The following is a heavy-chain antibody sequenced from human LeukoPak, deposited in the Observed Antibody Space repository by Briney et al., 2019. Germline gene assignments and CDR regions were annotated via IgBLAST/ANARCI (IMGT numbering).Heavy chain of an antibody. J-gene: IGHJ5*02. CDR2: INPDGSTT. CDR3: VRVLSGSWDWFDP. D-gene: IGHD3-22*01. Sequence: GGSXXLSXAASGFTFSRYWIHWVRQAPGKGXEGXSRINPDGSTTTYADSVKGRFTISRDNAKNTVYLQMNSLRAEDTALYHCVRVLSGSWDWFDPWGQGTLVTVSS. CDR1: GFTFSRYW. V-gene: IGHV3-74*01.